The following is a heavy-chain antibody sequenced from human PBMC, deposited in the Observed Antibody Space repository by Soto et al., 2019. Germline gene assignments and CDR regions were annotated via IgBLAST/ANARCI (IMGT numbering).Heavy chain of an antibody. V-gene: IGHV1-69*06. Sequence: SVKVSCNASGGTFSSYAISWVRQAPGQGLEWMGGIIPIFGTANYAQKFQGRVTITADKSTSTAYMELSSLRSEDTAVYYCARVKRRYFEWLQRLHYYYGMDVWGQVTTFTDSS. CDR1: GGTFSSYA. CDR2: IIPIFGTA. J-gene: IGHJ6*02. D-gene: IGHD3-9*01. CDR3: ARVKRRYFEWLQRLHYYYGMDV.